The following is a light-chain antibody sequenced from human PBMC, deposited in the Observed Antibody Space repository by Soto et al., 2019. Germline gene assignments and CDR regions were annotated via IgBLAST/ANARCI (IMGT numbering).Light chain of an antibody. CDR1: QSVSSY. CDR3: QQTYSTPLGYS. CDR2: AAS. V-gene: IGKV1-39*01. Sequence: DIQMTQSPSSLSASVGDRVIITCRASQSVSSYLNWYQQKPGKAPKILIYAASVLQSGVPSRFSGSGSGTDFTLTISSLQPEDFGTYYCQQTYSTPLGYSFGQGTKVDI. J-gene: IGKJ2*01.